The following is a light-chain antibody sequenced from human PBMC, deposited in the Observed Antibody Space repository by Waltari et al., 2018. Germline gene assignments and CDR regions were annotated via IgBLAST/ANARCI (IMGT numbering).Light chain of an antibody. CDR2: EVN. CDR3: ASYTSTNTVL. J-gene: IGLJ2*01. V-gene: IGLV2-14*01. CDR1: NTHIGYYNF. Sequence: QSALTQPASVSGSPGQSITISCAGTNTHIGYYNFVSWYQQPPVKAPKLMIFEVNRWPSGVSHRFSGSKAGNTASLTIAGLQAEDEADYFCASYTSTNTVLFGGGTKVTVL.